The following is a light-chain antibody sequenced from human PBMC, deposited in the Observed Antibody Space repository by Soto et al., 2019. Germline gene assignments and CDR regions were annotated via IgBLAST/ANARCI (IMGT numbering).Light chain of an antibody. CDR1: QSVRSSY. CDR3: QEYGSPPMT. Sequence: EIVLTQSPGTLSLSPGERATLSCRASQSVRSSYLAWFQQKPGQAPRLLIYGASSRATGIPDRLSGSASGTDFTLTISRLEPEDFAVYYCQEYGSPPMTFGQGTKLEIK. V-gene: IGKV3-20*01. J-gene: IGKJ2*01. CDR2: GAS.